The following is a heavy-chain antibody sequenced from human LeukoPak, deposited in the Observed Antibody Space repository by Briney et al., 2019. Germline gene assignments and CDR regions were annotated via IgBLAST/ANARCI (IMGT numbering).Heavy chain of an antibody. CDR2: IYYDGNTE. CDR3: TKDGLPGYGMDV. J-gene: IGHJ6*02. V-gene: IGHV3-33*06. Sequence: PGGSLRLSCAASGFTFSSYGMHWVRQAPGKGLEWVAVIYYDGNTEYYADSVKGRVTISRDNSKNTLYLQMNNLRAEDTAVYYCTKDGLPGYGMDVWGQGTTVTVSS. CDR1: GFTFSSYG.